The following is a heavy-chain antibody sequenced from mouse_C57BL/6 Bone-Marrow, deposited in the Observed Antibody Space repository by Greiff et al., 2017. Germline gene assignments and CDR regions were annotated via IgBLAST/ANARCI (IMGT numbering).Heavy chain of an antibody. V-gene: IGHV1-69*01. CDR2: IDPSDSYT. D-gene: IGHD1-1*01. CDR3: ARDNDGRSCWYFDV. Sequence: VQLQQPGAELVMPGASVKLSCKASGYTFTSYWMHWVKQRPGQGLEWIGEIDPSDSYTNYNQKFKGKSTLTVDKSSSTAYMQLSSLTSEDSAVYDCARDNDGRSCWYFDVWGTGTTVTVSS. J-gene: IGHJ1*03. CDR1: GYTFTSYW.